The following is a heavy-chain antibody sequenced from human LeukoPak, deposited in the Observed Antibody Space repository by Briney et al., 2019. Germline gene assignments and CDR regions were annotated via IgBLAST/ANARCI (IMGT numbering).Heavy chain of an antibody. J-gene: IGHJ4*02. V-gene: IGHV4-31*03. CDR3: ARAKDDYGGNFDY. CDR2: IYYSGST. Sequence: KSSETLSLTCTVSGGSISSGGYYWSWIRQHPGNGLEWIGYIYYSGSTYYNPSLKSRVTISVDTSKNQFSLKLSSVTAADTAVYYCARAKDDYGGNFDYWGQGTQVTVSS. CDR1: GGSISSGGYY. D-gene: IGHD4-23*01.